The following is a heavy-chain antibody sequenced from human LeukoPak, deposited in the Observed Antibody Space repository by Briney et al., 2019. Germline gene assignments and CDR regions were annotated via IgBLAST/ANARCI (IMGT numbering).Heavy chain of an antibody. CDR2: ISYDGSDK. V-gene: IGHV3-30*02. CDR1: NFTFGSYG. D-gene: IGHD3-3*01. CDR3: AKGIYDFWSGYGYYFDY. Sequence: GGSLRLSCAASNFTFGSYGMSWVRHVPGKGLEWVAYISYDGSDKYYTDSVKGRFTISRDNAKNTLYLQMNSLRAEDMALYYCAKGIYDFWSGYGYYFDYWGQGTLVTVSS. J-gene: IGHJ4*02.